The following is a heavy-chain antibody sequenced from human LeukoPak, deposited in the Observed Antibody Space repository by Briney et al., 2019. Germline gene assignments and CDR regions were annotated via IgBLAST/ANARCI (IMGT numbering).Heavy chain of an antibody. J-gene: IGHJ4*02. CDR1: GFTFDDYA. Sequence: GRSVRLYCAASGFTFDDYAMHWVRQAPGKGLEWVSGISWNSGSIVYADSVKGRFTISRDNAKNSLYLQMNSLRAEDTALYYCAKSSADMITFGGVDYWGQGTLVTVSS. CDR3: AKSSADMITFGGVDY. D-gene: IGHD3-16*01. V-gene: IGHV3-9*01. CDR2: ISWNSGSI.